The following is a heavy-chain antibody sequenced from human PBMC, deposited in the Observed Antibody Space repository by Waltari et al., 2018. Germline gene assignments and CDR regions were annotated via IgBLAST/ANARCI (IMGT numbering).Heavy chain of an antibody. CDR1: GGSISSHY. CDR2: IYYSGST. Sequence: QVQLQESGPGLVKPSETLSLTCTVSGGSISSHYWSWIRQPPGKGLEWIGYIYYSGSTIYNPSLKSRVTISVDTSKNQFSLKLSSVTAADTAVYYCARKAPGSTDAFDIWGQGTMVTVSS. CDR3: ARKAPGSTDAFDI. D-gene: IGHD2-15*01. V-gene: IGHV4-59*11. J-gene: IGHJ3*02.